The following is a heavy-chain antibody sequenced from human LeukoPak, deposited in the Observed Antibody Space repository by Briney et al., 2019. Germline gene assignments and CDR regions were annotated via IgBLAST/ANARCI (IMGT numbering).Heavy chain of an antibody. CDR3: ARRSGSYDY. V-gene: IGHV3-21*01. D-gene: IGHD1-26*01. CDR2: ISGRGDYM. Sequence: GGSLRLSCAGSGFTPSSYTMNWVRQAPGKGLEWVASISGRGDYMYYADSVKGRFTISRDNAKNSLFLQMNSLRADDTAVYYCARRSGSYDYWGQGTLVIISS. CDR1: GFTPSSYT. J-gene: IGHJ4*02.